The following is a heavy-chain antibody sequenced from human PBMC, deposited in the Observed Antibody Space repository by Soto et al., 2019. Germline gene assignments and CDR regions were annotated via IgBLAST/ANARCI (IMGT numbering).Heavy chain of an antibody. CDR3: ARDITGTNYYYGMDV. CDR2: IWYDGSNK. V-gene: IGHV3-33*01. D-gene: IGHD1-7*01. CDR1: GFTFSSYG. Sequence: GGSLRLSCAASGFTFSSYGMHWVRQAPGKGLEWVAVIWYDGSNKYYADSVKGRFTISRDNSKNTLYLQMNSLRAEDTAVYYCARDITGTNYYYGMDVWGQGNTVTVSS. J-gene: IGHJ6*02.